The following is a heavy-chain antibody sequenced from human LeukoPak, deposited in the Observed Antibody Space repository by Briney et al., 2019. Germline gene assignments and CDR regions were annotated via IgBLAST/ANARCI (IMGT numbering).Heavy chain of an antibody. V-gene: IGHV4-34*01. J-gene: IGHJ5*02. CDR2: INHSGST. Sequence: SETLSLTCAVYGGSFSGYYWSWIRQPPGKGLEWIGEINHSGSTNYNPSLKSRVTISVDTSKNQFSLKLISVTAADTAVYYCARVNTYYDFWSGYPRLGWFDPWGQGTLVTVSS. CDR3: ARVNTYYDFWSGYPRLGWFDP. CDR1: GGSFSGYY. D-gene: IGHD3-3*01.